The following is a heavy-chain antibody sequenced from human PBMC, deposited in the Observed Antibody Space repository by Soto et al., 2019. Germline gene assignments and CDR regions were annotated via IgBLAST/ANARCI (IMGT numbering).Heavy chain of an antibody. CDR3: ARQDVVLPAAMPEFDP. CDR2: ISAYNGKT. D-gene: IGHD2-2*01. CDR1: GYTFTSYG. Sequence: ASVKVSCKASGYTFTSYGISWVRQAPGQGLEWMGRISAYNGKTNYAQKLQGRVTMTTDTSTSTAYMELRSLRSDDTAVYYCARQDVVLPAAMPEFDPWGQGAMVTVSS. J-gene: IGHJ5*02. V-gene: IGHV1-18*04.